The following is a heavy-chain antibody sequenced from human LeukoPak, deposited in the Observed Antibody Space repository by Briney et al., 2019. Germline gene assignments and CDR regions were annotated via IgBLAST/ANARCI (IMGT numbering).Heavy chain of an antibody. D-gene: IGHD6-13*01. CDR1: GYTLTELS. CDR2: FDPEDGET. Sequence: ASVKVSCKVSGYTLTELSMHWVRQAPGKGLEWVGGFDPEDGETIYAQKFQGRVTMTEDTSTDTAYMELSSLRSEDTAVYYCATGFSHAAATKHLDLDYWGQGTLVTVSS. J-gene: IGHJ4*02. CDR3: ATGFSHAAATKHLDLDY. V-gene: IGHV1-24*01.